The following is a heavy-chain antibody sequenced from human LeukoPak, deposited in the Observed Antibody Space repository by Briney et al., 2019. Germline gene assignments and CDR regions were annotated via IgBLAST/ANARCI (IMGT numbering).Heavy chain of an antibody. J-gene: IGHJ4*02. Sequence: ASVKVSCKISGFTLADYHIHWVRQAPGQGLEWMGYIYCATGATNSAPKLQGRVSMTRDTSISTVYMELTGLRSDDTAIYYCARDGQSTYGYPHFDLWGQGTLVTVSS. CDR2: IYCATGAT. CDR1: GFTLADYH. CDR3: ARDGQSTYGYPHFDL. V-gene: IGHV1-2*02. D-gene: IGHD5-18*01.